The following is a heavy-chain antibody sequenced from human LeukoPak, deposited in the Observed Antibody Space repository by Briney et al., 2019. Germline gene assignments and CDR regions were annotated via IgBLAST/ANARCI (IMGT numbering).Heavy chain of an antibody. V-gene: IGHV3-48*03. CDR3: ARGERGGSYLYFDY. D-gene: IGHD1-26*01. CDR2: ISSSGSTI. Sequence: GGSLRLSCAASGFTFSSYEMNWVRQAPGKGLEWVSYISSSGSTIYYADSVKGRFTISRDNAKNSLYLQMNSLRAEDTAVYYCARGERGGSYLYFDYWGQGTLVTVSS. J-gene: IGHJ4*02. CDR1: GFTFSSYE.